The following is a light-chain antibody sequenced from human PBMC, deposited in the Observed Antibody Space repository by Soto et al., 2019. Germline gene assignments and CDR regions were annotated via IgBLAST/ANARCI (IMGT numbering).Light chain of an antibody. Sequence: QSVLTQSPSASGTPGQRVTISCSGSSSNIGSNAVSWYQQLPGTAPKLLIDSNNQRPSGVPDRFSASKSGTSASLAINGLQSDDEAADDCAAWDASLTVIFGGGTKLTVL. CDR3: AAWDASLTVI. CDR1: SSNIGSNA. J-gene: IGLJ2*01. V-gene: IGLV1-44*01. CDR2: SNN.